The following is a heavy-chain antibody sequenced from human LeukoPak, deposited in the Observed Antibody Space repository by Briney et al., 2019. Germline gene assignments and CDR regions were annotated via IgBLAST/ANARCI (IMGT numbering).Heavy chain of an antibody. V-gene: IGHV1-18*01. CDR2: ISAYNGNT. CDR3: AGSSIGGDIWYFDL. J-gene: IGHJ2*01. CDR1: GYTFTSYG. D-gene: IGHD6-6*01. Sequence: ASVKVSCKASGYTFTSYGISWVRQAPGQGLEWMGWISAYNGNTNYAQKLQGRVTMTTDTSTSTAYMELRSLRSDDTAVYYCAGSSIGGDIWYFDLWGRGTLVTVSS.